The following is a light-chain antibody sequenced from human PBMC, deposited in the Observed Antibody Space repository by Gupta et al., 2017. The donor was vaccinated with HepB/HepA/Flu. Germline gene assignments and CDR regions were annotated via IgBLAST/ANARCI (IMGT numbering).Light chain of an antibody. CDR2: AAF. J-gene: IGKJ5*01. Sequence: DIQLTQSPSFLSASVGDRVTISCRASQGINNFLAWYQQKPGKAPNLLIYAAFTLQRGVPSRFSGSASGTEFTLTISSLQPEDFATYYGQQSEAYPVTFGQGTRLDLK. CDR3: QQSEAYPVT. V-gene: IGKV1-9*01. CDR1: QGINNF.